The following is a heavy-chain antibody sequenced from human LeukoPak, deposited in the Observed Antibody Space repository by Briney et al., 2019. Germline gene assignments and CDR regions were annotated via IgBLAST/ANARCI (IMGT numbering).Heavy chain of an antibody. D-gene: IGHD3-22*01. J-gene: IGHJ3*02. Sequence: SETLSLTCTVSGGSISSYYWSWIRQPAGKGLEWIGRIYTSGSTNYNPSLKSRVTISVDTSKNQFSLKLSSVTAADTAVYYCARHAYTRYYDSSGYYYYVSAFDIWGQGTMVTVSS. CDR1: GGSISSYY. CDR3: ARHAYTRYYDSSGYYYYVSAFDI. V-gene: IGHV4-4*07. CDR2: IYTSGST.